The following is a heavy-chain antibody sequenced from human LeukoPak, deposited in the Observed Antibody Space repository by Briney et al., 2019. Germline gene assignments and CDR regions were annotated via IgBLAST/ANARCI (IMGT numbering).Heavy chain of an antibody. V-gene: IGHV3-30*18. CDR2: ISYDGSNK. D-gene: IGHD1-20*01. CDR1: GFTFSSYG. CDR3: AKLLLTGLSFDY. Sequence: GRSLRLSCAASGFTFSSYGMHWVRQAPGKGLEWVAVISYDGSNKYYAGSVKGRFTISRDNSKNTLYLQMNSLRAEDTAVYYCAKLLLTGLSFDYWGQGTLVTVSS. J-gene: IGHJ4*02.